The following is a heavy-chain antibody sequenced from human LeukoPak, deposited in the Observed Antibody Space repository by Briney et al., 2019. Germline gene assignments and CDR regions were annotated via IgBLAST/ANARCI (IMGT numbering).Heavy chain of an antibody. V-gene: IGHV3-11*01. D-gene: IGHD6-19*01. CDR3: ARGGEAVAQYYYYGMDV. Sequence: GGSLRLSCAASGFTFSDYYMSWIRQAPGKGLEWASYISSSGSTIYYADSVKGRFTISRDNAKNSLYLQMNSLRAEDTAVYYCARGGEAVAQYYYYGMDVWGQGTTVTVSS. CDR2: ISSSGSTI. J-gene: IGHJ6*02. CDR1: GFTFSDYY.